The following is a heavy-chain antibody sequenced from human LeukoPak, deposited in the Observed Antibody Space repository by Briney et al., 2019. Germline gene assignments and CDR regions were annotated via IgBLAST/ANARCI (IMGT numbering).Heavy chain of an antibody. J-gene: IGHJ4*02. CDR2: IYSGGST. V-gene: IGHV3-66*02. Sequence: GGSLRLSCAASGFTVSSNYMSWVRQAPGEGLEWVSVIYSGGSTYYADSVKGRFTISRDNSKNTLYLQMNSLRAEDTAVYYCARDHSGGATYYFDYWGQGTLVTVSS. D-gene: IGHD1-26*01. CDR3: ARDHSGGATYYFDY. CDR1: GFTVSSNY.